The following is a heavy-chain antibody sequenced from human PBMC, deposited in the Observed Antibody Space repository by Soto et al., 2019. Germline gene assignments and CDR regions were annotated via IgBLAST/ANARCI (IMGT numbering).Heavy chain of an antibody. CDR1: GGSISSSSYY. CDR2: SFYSGST. CDR3: ARLGGYYQSLDT. Sequence: SETLSLTCTVSGGSISSSSYYWGWIRQPPGKGLEWIGSSFYSGSTYYNPSLKSRVTISVDTSKNQFSLKLSSVTAADTAFYGGARLGGYYQSLDTWGQGTLVTVSS. D-gene: IGHD3-22*01. J-gene: IGHJ5*02. V-gene: IGHV4-39*01.